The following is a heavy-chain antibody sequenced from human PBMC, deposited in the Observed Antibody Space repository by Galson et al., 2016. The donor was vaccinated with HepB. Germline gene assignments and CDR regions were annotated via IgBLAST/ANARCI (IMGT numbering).Heavy chain of an antibody. Sequence: ETLSLTCSVSDRSFSGYYWSWIRQSPGKGLEWIGEINHSGRINYNPSLKGRVIMSVDMSRNQFSLRLTSVTAADTAVYYCARGDYRSTWAPGSNHYYGMDVWGQGTTVTVSS. CDR3: ARGDYRSTWAPGSNHYYGMDV. D-gene: IGHD6-13*01. CDR1: DRSFSGYY. J-gene: IGHJ6*02. CDR2: INHSGRI. V-gene: IGHV4-34*01.